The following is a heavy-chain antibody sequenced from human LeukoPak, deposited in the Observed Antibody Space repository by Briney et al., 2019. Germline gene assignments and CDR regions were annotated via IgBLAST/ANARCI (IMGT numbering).Heavy chain of an antibody. CDR3: ARDDGGNFNDAFDI. D-gene: IGHD4-23*01. CDR2: IKTDGSIT. J-gene: IGHJ3*02. V-gene: IGHV3-74*01. CDR1: GFSFSVYW. Sequence: PGGSLRLSCAASGFSFSVYWMHWVRQAPGKGPVWVSRIKTDGSITDYADSVKGRFTISRDNAENSVYLQMNNLGAGDTAVYYCARDDGGNFNDAFDIWGQGTMVTVSS.